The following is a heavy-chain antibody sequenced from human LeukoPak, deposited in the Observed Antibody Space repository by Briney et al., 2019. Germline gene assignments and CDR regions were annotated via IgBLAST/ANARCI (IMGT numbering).Heavy chain of an antibody. Sequence: SETLSLTCTVSGGSISSYYWSWIRQPPGKGLEWIGYIYYSGSTNYNPSLKSRVTISVDTSKNQFSLKLSSVTAADTAVYYCARVDTGGNPTPDAFDIWGQGTMVTVSS. CDR2: IYYSGST. V-gene: IGHV4-59*08. J-gene: IGHJ3*02. CDR1: GGSISSYY. D-gene: IGHD4-23*01. CDR3: ARVDTGGNPTPDAFDI.